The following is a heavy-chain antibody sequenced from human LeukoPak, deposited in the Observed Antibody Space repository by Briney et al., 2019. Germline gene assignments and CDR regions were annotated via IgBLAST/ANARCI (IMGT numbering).Heavy chain of an antibody. CDR2: IYYSGST. Sequence: PSETLSLTCTVSGGSISSSSYYWGWIRQPPGKGLEWIGSIYYSGSTYYNPSLKSRVTISVDTSKNQFSLKLSSVTAADTAVYYCARHVITVVNYFDYWGQGTLVTVSS. J-gene: IGHJ4*02. D-gene: IGHD4-23*01. V-gene: IGHV4-39*01. CDR1: GGSISSSSYY. CDR3: ARHVITVVNYFDY.